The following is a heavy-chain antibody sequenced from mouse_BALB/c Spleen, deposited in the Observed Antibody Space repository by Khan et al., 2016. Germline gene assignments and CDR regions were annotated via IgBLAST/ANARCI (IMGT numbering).Heavy chain of an antibody. CDR3: ARSRLYVDY. Sequence: VQLQESGAELMKPGASVKISCKATGYTFSSYWIEWVKQRPGHGLEWIGEILPGSDSTNYDEKFKGKATFTADTSSNTAYMQLSSLTSEDSAVYYCARSRLYVDYWGQGTTLTVSS. V-gene: IGHV1-9*01. D-gene: IGHD3-2*02. J-gene: IGHJ2*01. CDR1: GYTFSSYW. CDR2: ILPGSDST.